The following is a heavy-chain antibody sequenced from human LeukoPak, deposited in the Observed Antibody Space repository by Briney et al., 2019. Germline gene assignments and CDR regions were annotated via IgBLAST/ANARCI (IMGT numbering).Heavy chain of an antibody. V-gene: IGHV3-23*01. J-gene: IGHJ4*02. CDR3: AKDRFGELSERFDVRYFDY. CDR2: ISGSGGST. CDR1: GFTFSSYA. D-gene: IGHD3-10*01. Sequence: GGSPRLSCAASGFTFSSYAMSWVRQAPGKGLEWVSAISGSGGSTYYADSVKGRFTISRDNSKNTLYLQMNSLRAEDTAVYYCAKDRFGELSERFDVRYFDYWGQGTLVTVSS.